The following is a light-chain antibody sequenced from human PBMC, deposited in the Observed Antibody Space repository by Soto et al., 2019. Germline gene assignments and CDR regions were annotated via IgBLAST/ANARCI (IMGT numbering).Light chain of an antibody. CDR1: SSDVGAYNS. Sequence: QSVLTEPASVSGSPAQSIAISCTGTSSDVGAYNSVSWYQQYPGKAPKLMIHDVTNRPSGVSDRFSGSKSGNTASLTISGLQAEDEADYYCSSYTSSSSYVFGSGTKVTVL. J-gene: IGLJ1*01. CDR2: DVT. V-gene: IGLV2-14*01. CDR3: SSYTSSSSYV.